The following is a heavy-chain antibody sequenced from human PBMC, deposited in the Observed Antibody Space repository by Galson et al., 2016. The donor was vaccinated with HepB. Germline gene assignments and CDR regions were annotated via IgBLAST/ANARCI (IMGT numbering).Heavy chain of an antibody. CDR2: TYYRSKWYN. CDR1: GDSVSSNSAA. CDR3: ARARSRGWSGAFDY. J-gene: IGHJ4*02. Sequence: CAISGDSVSSNSAAWNWFRQSTSRGLEWLGRTYYRSKWYNDYRLSLKTRININADTSRNEVSLQLKSVTLEDTAVYSCARARSRGWSGAFDYWGQGTLVTISS. D-gene: IGHD6-19*01. V-gene: IGHV6-1*01.